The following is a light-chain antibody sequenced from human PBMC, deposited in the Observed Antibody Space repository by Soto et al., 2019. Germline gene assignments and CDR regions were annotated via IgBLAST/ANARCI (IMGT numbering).Light chain of an antibody. CDR2: GAS. V-gene: IGKV3-15*01. J-gene: IGKJ1*01. Sequence: EIVLTQSPSTLSLSPGGRATLSCRASQSVSSNLAWYQQKPGQAPRLLXYGASTRATGIPARFSGSGSGTEFTLTISSLQSEDFAVYYCQQYNNWPTWTFGQGTKVDIK. CDR1: QSVSSN. CDR3: QQYNNWPTWT.